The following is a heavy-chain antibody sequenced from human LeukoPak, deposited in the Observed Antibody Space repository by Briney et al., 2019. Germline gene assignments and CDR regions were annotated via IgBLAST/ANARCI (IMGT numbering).Heavy chain of an antibody. J-gene: IGHJ4*02. D-gene: IGHD3-22*01. CDR1: GFTFSSYA. CDR2: ISGSGGST. CDR3: AKLGVYGPWYYYDSSGYYPDY. Sequence: PGGSLRLSCAASGFTFSSYAMSWVRQAPGKGLEWVSAISGSGGSTYYADSVKGRFTISRDNSKNTLYLQMNSLRAEDTAVYYCAKLGVYGPWYYYDSSGYYPDYWGQGTLVTVSS. V-gene: IGHV3-23*01.